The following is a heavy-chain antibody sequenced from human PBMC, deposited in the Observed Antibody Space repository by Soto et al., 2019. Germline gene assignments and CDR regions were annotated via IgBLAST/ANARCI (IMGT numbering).Heavy chain of an antibody. CDR3: ARRIPFGYGMDV. V-gene: IGHV3-64*01. CDR1: GFTFSSYA. J-gene: IGHJ6*02. D-gene: IGHD2-21*01. CDR2: ITSNGGNT. Sequence: EVQLVESGGGLVQPGVSLRLSCAASGFTFSSYAMHWVRQAPGKGLEYVSVITSNGGNTDYASSVKGRFTISRDNSKNTLYLQMGSLRAEDMAVYYCARRIPFGYGMDVWGQGTTVTVSS.